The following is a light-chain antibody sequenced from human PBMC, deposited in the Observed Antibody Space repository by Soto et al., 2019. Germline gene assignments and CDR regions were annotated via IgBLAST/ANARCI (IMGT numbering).Light chain of an antibody. J-gene: IGKJ5*01. CDR3: QQYNTWPIT. CDR2: GAS. Sequence: EIVMTQSPATLSVSPGGRATLSCRASQSISDTLAWYQQKPGQAPRLLIYGASTRATGTPARFSGSGSGTRFTLSISSLQSEDFVVYYCQQYNTWPITFGQGTRLEIK. V-gene: IGKV3D-15*01. CDR1: QSISDT.